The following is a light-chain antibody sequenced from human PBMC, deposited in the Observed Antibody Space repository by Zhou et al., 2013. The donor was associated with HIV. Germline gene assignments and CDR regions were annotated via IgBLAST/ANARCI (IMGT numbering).Light chain of an antibody. CDR2: DTS. V-gene: IGKV3-20*01. J-gene: IGKJ5*01. Sequence: EVVLPQSPGTLSLSPGERATLSCRASQSVNNNYLAWYQQKAGQAPRLLIYDTSSRAPGIPDRFSGSGSGTDFTLTIYRLEPEDFALYYCQQYDSLPITFGQGTRL. CDR3: QQYDSLPIT. CDR1: QSVNNNY.